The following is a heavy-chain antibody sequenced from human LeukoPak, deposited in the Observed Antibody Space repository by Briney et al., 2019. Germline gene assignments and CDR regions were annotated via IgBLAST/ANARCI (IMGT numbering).Heavy chain of an antibody. V-gene: IGHV3-23*01. CDR3: AKDTVGAYVIDY. CDR2: ISGSGGST. CDR1: GFTFSSYA. D-gene: IGHD1-26*01. J-gene: IGHJ4*02. Sequence: PTGGSLRLSCAASGFTFSSYAMSWVRQAPGKGLEWVSAISGSGGSTYYADSVKGRFTISRDNSKNTLYLQMNSLRAKDTAVYYCAKDTVGAYVIDYWGQGTLVTVSS.